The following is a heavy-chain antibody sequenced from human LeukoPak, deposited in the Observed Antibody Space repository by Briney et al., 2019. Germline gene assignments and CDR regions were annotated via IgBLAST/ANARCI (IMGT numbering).Heavy chain of an antibody. D-gene: IGHD1-26*01. CDR1: GYSISSGYY. Sequence: PSETLSLTCTVSGYSISSGYYWGWIRPPPGKGLEWIGSIYHSGSTYYNASLQSRVTISIDMSKNQFSLRLNSVTATDTAMYYCVKSGGYGLIDYWGQGTLVTVSS. J-gene: IGHJ4*02. CDR2: IYHSGST. CDR3: VKSGGYGLIDY. V-gene: IGHV4-38-2*02.